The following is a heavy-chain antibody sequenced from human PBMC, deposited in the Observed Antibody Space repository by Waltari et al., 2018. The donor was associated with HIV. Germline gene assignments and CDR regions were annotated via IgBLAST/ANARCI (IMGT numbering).Heavy chain of an antibody. V-gene: IGHV1-18*01. CDR2: IRSDDGER. D-gene: IGHD3-10*01. Sequence: QVQLAQSGGEVKKAGASVKVSCKASGYTFSTYGISWVRQAPGQGLEWVGWIRSDDGERNDAQKGKDRDTMTHDAPTTTANMELRSMGSDETGGYYCARDGRPPCDCVGSGTDGCYSDGLDVWGQGTTVTVSS. CDR1: GYTFSTYG. CDR3: ARDGRPPCDCVGSGTDGCYSDGLDV. J-gene: IGHJ6*02.